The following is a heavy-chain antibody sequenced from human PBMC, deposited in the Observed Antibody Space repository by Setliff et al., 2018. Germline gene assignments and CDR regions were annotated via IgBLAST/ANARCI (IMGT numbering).Heavy chain of an antibody. CDR3: AKNRYESSGYNFHF. CDR1: GGTFSSYA. V-gene: IGHV1-69*10. D-gene: IGHD3-22*01. J-gene: IGHJ4*02. Sequence: SVKVSCKASGGTFSSYAISWVRQAPGQGLEWMGGIIPILGIANYAQKFQGRVTITADESTSTAYMELSSLRSEDTAVYYCAKNRYESSGYNFHFWGQGTLVTVSS. CDR2: IIPILGIA.